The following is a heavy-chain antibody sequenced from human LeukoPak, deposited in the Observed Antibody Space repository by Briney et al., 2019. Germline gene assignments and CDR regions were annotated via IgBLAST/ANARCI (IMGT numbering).Heavy chain of an antibody. D-gene: IGHD3-10*01. V-gene: IGHV1-69*13. Sequence: SVKVSCKASGGTFSSYAFSWVRPAPGQGLEWMGGIIPIFGTENYAQKFQGRVTITADESTSTAYMELSSLRSEDTAVYYCARGGRMVRGASRSYYYGMDVWGKGTTVTVSS. CDR2: IIPIFGTE. CDR3: ARGGRMVRGASRSYYYGMDV. J-gene: IGHJ6*04. CDR1: GGTFSSYA.